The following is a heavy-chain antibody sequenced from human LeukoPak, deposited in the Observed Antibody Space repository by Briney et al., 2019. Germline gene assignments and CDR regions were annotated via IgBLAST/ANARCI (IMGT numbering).Heavy chain of an antibody. D-gene: IGHD3-22*01. J-gene: IGHJ4*02. CDR1: GGSISSSSYY. V-gene: IGHV4-39*01. CDR3: ARRLTIIDDYYDSSGYYLFDY. CDR2: IYYSGST. Sequence: SETLSLTCTVSGGSISSSSYYWGWIRQPPGKGLEWIGCIYYSGSTYYNPSLKSRVTISVDTSKNQFSLKLSSVTAADTAVYYCARRLTIIDDYYDSSGYYLFDYWGQGTLVTVSS.